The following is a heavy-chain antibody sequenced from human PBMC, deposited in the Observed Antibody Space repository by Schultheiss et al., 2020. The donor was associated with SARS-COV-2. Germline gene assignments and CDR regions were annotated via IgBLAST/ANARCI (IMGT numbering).Heavy chain of an antibody. CDR2: IYSGGST. Sequence: GGSLRLSCAASGFTVSSNYMSWVRQAPGKGLEWVSVIYSGGSTYYADSVKGRFTISRDNAKNSLYLQMNSLRAEDTAVYYCAGRNLRGLYGDESGSSLWGQGTLVTVSS. D-gene: IGHD4-17*01. CDR3: AGRNLRGLYGDESGSSL. CDR1: GFTVSSNY. V-gene: IGHV3-66*04. J-gene: IGHJ4*02.